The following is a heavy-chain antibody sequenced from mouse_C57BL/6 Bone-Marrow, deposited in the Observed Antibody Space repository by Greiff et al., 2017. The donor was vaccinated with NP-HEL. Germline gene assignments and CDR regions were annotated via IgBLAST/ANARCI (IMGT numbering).Heavy chain of an antibody. CDR2: IWSGGST. J-gene: IGHJ2*01. V-gene: IGHV2-2*01. CDR3: ARLYYDYGEVYFDY. Sequence: QVQLQQSGPGLVQPSQSLSITCTVSGFSLTSYGVHWVRQSPGKGLEWLGVIWSGGSTDYNAAFISRLSISKDNSKSQVFFKMNSLQADDTAIYYCARLYYDYGEVYFDYWGQGTTLTVSS. CDR1: GFSLTSYG. D-gene: IGHD2-4*01.